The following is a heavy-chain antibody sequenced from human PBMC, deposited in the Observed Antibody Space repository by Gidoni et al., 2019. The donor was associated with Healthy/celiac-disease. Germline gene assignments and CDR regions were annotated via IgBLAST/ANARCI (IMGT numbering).Heavy chain of an antibody. D-gene: IGHD3-10*01. Sequence: QVQLVQSGAEVKKPGSSVKVSCKASGGTFSSYAISWVRQAPGQGLEWMGGIIPILGTANYAQKFQGRVTITADESTSTAYMELSSLRSEDTAVYYCARGVRGNYYGSGSYWPLFYWGQGTLVTVSS. V-gene: IGHV1-69*01. CDR2: IIPILGTA. J-gene: IGHJ4*02. CDR3: ARGVRGNYYGSGSYWPLFY. CDR1: GGTFSSYA.